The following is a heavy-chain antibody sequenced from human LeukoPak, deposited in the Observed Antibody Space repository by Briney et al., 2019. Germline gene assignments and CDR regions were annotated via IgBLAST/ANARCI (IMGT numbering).Heavy chain of an antibody. CDR2: IIPIFGIA. Sequence: SVKVSCKASGGTFSSYAISWVRQAPGQGLEWMGRIIPIFGIANYAQKFQGRGTITADKSTSTAYMELSSLRSEDTAVYYCARAIEGWFDPWGQGTLVTVSS. CDR1: GGTFSSYA. J-gene: IGHJ5*02. CDR3: ARAIEGWFDP. V-gene: IGHV1-69*04. D-gene: IGHD2/OR15-2a*01.